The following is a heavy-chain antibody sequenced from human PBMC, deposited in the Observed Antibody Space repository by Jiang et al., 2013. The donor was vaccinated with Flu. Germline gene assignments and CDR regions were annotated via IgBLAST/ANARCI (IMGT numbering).Heavy chain of an antibody. CDR3: ARYVGWGLGGYGMDV. V-gene: IGHV3-7*01. D-gene: IGHD3-10*01. CDR1: GMTLSPYC. CDR2: INRDGNQK. J-gene: IGHJ6*02. Sequence: VQLVESGGGLVQPGGSLRLSCAASGMTLSPYCMTWVRQAPGKGLEWVANINRDGNQKYYVDSVKGRFTISRDSAENSLYLQMNSLRAEDTAVYYCARYVGWGLGGYGMDVWGQGTTVTVSS.